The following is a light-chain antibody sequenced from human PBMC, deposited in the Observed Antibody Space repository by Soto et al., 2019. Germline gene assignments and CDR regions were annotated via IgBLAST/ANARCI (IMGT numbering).Light chain of an antibody. J-gene: IGKJ1*01. Sequence: DIQLTQAPSSLSASVGDRITITCRASQRISTYLNWYQQKPGKAPELVIYTASSLESGVPSRFSGSGSGTDFTLTISSLQPEDLPTYYCQQHYNTPWTFGQGTKVEIK. CDR1: QRISTY. V-gene: IGKV1-39*01. CDR2: TAS. CDR3: QQHYNTPWT.